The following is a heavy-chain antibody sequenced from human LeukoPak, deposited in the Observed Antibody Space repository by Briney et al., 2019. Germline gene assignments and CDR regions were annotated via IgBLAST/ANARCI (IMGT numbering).Heavy chain of an antibody. V-gene: IGHV4-34*01. CDR1: GMSLSDYY. Sequence: SETLSLTCGVYGMSLSDYYWTWIRQSPGKGLEWIGEINHSGTTNYNPSLKSRVTISVDTSKDQFSLNLSSVTAADSGVYYCARVVPPPDVWGKGTTVTVSS. D-gene: IGHD3-10*02. CDR2: INHSGTT. CDR3: ARVVPPPDV. J-gene: IGHJ6*04.